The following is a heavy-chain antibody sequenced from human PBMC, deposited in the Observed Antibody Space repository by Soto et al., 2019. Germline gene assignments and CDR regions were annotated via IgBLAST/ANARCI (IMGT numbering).Heavy chain of an antibody. J-gene: IGHJ5*02. CDR1: DYTFTNYG. V-gene: IGHV1-18*01. Sequence: GASVKVSCKASDYTFTNYGITWVRQAPGQGLEWMGWISAYNGNTDYAQKLQGRITMTTDTSTSTAYMELRSLTSDDTAVYYCARDRGIFGVENWFDPWGQGTLVTVSS. CDR2: ISAYNGNT. D-gene: IGHD3-3*01. CDR3: ARDRGIFGVENWFDP.